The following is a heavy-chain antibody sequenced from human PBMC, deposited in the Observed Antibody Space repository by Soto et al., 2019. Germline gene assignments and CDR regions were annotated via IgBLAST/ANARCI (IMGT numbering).Heavy chain of an antibody. J-gene: IGHJ6*02. CDR1: GYTFTSYA. V-gene: IGHV1-3*01. Sequence: QVQLVQSGAEVKKPGASVKVSCKASGYTFTSYAMHWVRQAPGQRLEWMGWINAGNGNTKYSQKFQGRVTITRDTSASTAYMELSSLRSDDTAVYYCAMYSSSCYGYDPMDVWAQGTTVTVSS. CDR2: INAGNGNT. CDR3: AMYSSSCYGYDPMDV. D-gene: IGHD6-13*01.